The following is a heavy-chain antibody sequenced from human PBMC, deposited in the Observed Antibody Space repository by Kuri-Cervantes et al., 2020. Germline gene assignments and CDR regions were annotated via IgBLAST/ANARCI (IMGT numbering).Heavy chain of an antibody. Sequence: SETLSLTCTVSGGSISSGGYYWSWIRQHPGKGLEWIGYIYYSGSTYYNPSLKSRVTISVDTSKNQFSLKLSSVTAADTAVYYCARVGGSGYSTFDYWGQGTLVTVSS. CDR3: ARVGGSGYSTFDY. CDR1: GGSISSGGYY. CDR2: IYYSGST. J-gene: IGHJ4*02. V-gene: IGHV4-31*03. D-gene: IGHD3-22*01.